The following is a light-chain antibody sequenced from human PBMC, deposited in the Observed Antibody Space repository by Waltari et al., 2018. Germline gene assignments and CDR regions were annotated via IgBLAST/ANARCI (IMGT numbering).Light chain of an antibody. CDR3: QQYNSYSWT. CDR1: QSIRSW. CDR2: DAS. Sequence: DIQMTESPSTLSASVGDRVTITCRASQSIRSWLAWYQHKPGKVPKLLIDDASSLESGVPSRFSGSGSGTEFTLTISSLQPDDFATYYCQQYNSYSWTFGQGTKVEIK. V-gene: IGKV1-5*01. J-gene: IGKJ1*01.